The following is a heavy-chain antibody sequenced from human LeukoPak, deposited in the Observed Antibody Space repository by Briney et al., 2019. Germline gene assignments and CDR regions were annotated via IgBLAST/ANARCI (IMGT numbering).Heavy chain of an antibody. Sequence: PGGSLRLPCAASGFTFSSYAMSWVRQAPGKGLEWVSAISGSGGSTYYADSVKGRFTISRDNSKNTLSLQMNSLRAEDTAVYYCTVNPYYYDSSGLFPARFDAFDIWGQGTMVTVSS. V-gene: IGHV3-23*01. J-gene: IGHJ3*02. D-gene: IGHD3-22*01. CDR2: ISGSGGST. CDR1: GFTFSSYA. CDR3: TVNPYYYDSSGLFPARFDAFDI.